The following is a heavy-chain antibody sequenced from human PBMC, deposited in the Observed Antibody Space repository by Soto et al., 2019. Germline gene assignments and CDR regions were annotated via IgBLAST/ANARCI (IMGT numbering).Heavy chain of an antibody. Sequence: PGESLKISCKGSGYSFTSYWIGWVRQMPGKGLEWMGIIYPGDSDTRYSPSFQGQVTISADKSISTAYLQWSSLNASDTAMYYCARDSITGTTTPDAFDIWGQGTMVTVSS. CDR1: GYSFTSYW. V-gene: IGHV5-51*01. J-gene: IGHJ3*02. D-gene: IGHD1-7*01. CDR3: ARDSITGTTTPDAFDI. CDR2: IYPGDSDT.